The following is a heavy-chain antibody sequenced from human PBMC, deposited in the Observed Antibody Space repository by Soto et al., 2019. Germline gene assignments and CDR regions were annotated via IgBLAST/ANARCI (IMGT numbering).Heavy chain of an antibody. CDR2: INPSGGST. V-gene: IGHV1-46*03. CDR1: GYTFTSYY. D-gene: IGHD2-2*01. Sequence: ASVKVSCKASGYTFTSYYMHWVRQAPGQGLEWMGIINPSGGSTSYAQKFQGRVTMTRDTSTSTVYMELSSLRSEDTAVYYCARDRPLGVVPAAMADYWGQGTLVTVSS. CDR3: ARDRPLGVVPAAMADY. J-gene: IGHJ4*02.